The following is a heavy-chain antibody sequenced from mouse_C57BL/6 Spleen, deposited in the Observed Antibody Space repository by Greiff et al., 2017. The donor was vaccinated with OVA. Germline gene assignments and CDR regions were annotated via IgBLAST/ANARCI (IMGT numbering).Heavy chain of an antibody. CDR2: IDPEDGET. D-gene: IGHD1-1*01. V-gene: IGHV14-2*01. CDR3: ARGYYGSSYDFDY. Sequence: EVKLEESGAELVKPGASVKLSCTASGFNIKDYYMHWVKQRTEQGLEWIGRIDPEDGETKYAPKFQGKATITADTYSNTAYLQLSSLTSEDTAVYYCARGYYGSSYDFDYWGQGTTLTVSS. J-gene: IGHJ2*01. CDR1: GFNIKDYY.